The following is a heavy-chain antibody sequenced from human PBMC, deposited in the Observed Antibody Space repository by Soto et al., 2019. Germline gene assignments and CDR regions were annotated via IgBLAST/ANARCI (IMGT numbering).Heavy chain of an antibody. CDR3: ARQAGTRAYWYFDL. CDR2: ISSSSSTI. J-gene: IGHJ2*01. D-gene: IGHD6-19*01. Sequence: PGGSLRLSCAASGFTFCSYSMNWVRQAPGKGLEWVSYISSSSSTIYYADSVKGRFTISRDNAKNSLYLQMNSLRAEDTAVYYCARQAGTRAYWYFDLWGRGTLVTVSS. V-gene: IGHV3-48*01. CDR1: GFTFCSYS.